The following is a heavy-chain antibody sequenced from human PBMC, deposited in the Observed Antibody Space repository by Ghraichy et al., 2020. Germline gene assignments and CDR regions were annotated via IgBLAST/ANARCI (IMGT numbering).Heavy chain of an antibody. J-gene: IGHJ4*02. D-gene: IGHD5-24*01. CDR1: GFIFNNYA. Sequence: GGSLRLSCAGSGFIFNNYAMNWVRQAPGKGLEWVSFIDSSSSYIYYADSVKGRFTISRDNAKNSLYLQMNSLRDEDTAVYYCARDGGHRDGYNHDYWGQGTLVTVSS. CDR2: IDSSSSYI. V-gene: IGHV3-21*01. CDR3: ARDGGHRDGYNHDY.